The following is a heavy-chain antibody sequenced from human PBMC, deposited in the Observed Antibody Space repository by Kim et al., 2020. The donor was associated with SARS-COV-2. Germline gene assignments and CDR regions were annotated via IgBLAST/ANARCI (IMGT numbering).Heavy chain of an antibody. J-gene: IGHJ6*02. V-gene: IGHV3-23*01. CDR2: ISGSGGST. Sequence: GGSLRLSCAASGFTFSSYAMSWVRQAPGKGLEWVSAISGSGGSTYYADSVKGRFTISRDNSKNTLYLQMNSLRAEDTAVYYCAKDLHTLGSYYYYYGMDVWGQGTTVTVSS. D-gene: IGHD1-26*01. CDR1: GFTFSSYA. CDR3: AKDLHTLGSYYYYYGMDV.